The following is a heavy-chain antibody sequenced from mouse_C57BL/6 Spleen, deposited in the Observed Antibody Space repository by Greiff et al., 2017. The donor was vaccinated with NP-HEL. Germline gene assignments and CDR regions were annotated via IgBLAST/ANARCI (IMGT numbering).Heavy chain of an antibody. V-gene: IGHV5-4*03. J-gene: IGHJ4*01. D-gene: IGHD1-1*01. Sequence: EVMLVESGGGLVKPGGSLKLSCAASGFTFSSYAMSWVRQTPEKRLEWVATISDGGSYTYYPDNVKGRFTISRDNAKNNLYLQMSHLKSEDTAMYYCAFYYYGPPYAMDYWGQGTSVTVSS. CDR3: AFYYYGPPYAMDY. CDR1: GFTFSSYA. CDR2: ISDGGSYT.